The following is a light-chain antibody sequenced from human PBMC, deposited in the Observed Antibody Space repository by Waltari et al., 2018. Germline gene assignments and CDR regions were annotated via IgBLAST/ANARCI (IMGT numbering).Light chain of an antibody. CDR3: CAFAGYGVYV. V-gene: IGLV2-23*02. Sequence: SALTQPASVSGSPGPSLTLSCTERSSDVADYPLLSWYHHHPGGAPKLLIYEVSKRPSGVSSRFSGSKSGKTASLTISGLQAEDEGDYYCCAFAGYGVYVFGSGTHVAVL. CDR1: SSDVADYPL. CDR2: EVS. J-gene: IGLJ1*01.